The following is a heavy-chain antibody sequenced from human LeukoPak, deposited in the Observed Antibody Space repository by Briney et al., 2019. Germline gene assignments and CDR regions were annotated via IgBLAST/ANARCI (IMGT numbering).Heavy chain of an antibody. J-gene: IGHJ6*02. D-gene: IGHD6-19*01. CDR1: GYTFTNYW. CDR2: IHPGDSDT. V-gene: IGHV5-51*01. CDR3: ARLDISERAVAGTVFYYYYGMDV. Sequence: GESLKISCKGSGYTFTNYWIGWVRQMPGKGLEWMGIIHPGDSDTRYSPSFQGQVTISADKSISTAYLQWSSLKASDTAMYYCARLDISERAVAGTVFYYYYGMDVWGQGTTVTVSS.